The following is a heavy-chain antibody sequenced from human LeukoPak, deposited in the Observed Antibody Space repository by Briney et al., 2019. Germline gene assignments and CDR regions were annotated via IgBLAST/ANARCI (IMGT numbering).Heavy chain of an antibody. V-gene: IGHV5-51*03. D-gene: IGHD3-22*01. CDR2: FYPGDSDT. Sequence: GESLKISCKGSGYSFTSYWIGWVRQMPGKGLEWMGIFYPGDSDTRYSPSFQGQVTISADKSISTAYLQWSSLKASDTAVYYCARYYYYDSSGYYYFDYWGQGTLVTVSS. CDR1: GYSFTSYW. J-gene: IGHJ4*02. CDR3: ARYYYYDSSGYYYFDY.